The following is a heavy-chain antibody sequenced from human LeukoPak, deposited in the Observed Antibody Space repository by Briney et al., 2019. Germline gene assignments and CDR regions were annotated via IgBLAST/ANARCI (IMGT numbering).Heavy chain of an antibody. CDR1: GFTFSSYA. CDR2: ISGSGGST. V-gene: IGHV3-23*01. J-gene: IGHJ4*02. CDR3: ARARLRWERYFDY. Sequence: GGSLRLSCAASGFTFSSYAMSWVRQAPGKGLEWVSAISGSGGSTYYADSVKGRFTISRDNSKNTLYLQMNSLRAEDTAVYYCARARLRWERYFDYWGQGTLVTVSP. D-gene: IGHD4-23*01.